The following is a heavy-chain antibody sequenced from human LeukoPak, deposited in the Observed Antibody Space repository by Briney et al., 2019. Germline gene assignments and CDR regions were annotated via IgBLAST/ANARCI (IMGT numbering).Heavy chain of an antibody. Sequence: GGSLRLSCAASGFTVRSNYMSWVRQAPGKGLEWVSLIYSGSSTYYADSVRGRFTISRDNSKNTLYLQMNSLRAEDTAVYYCARELGYCSGDSCSFYYYIDVWGKGTTVTISS. J-gene: IGHJ6*03. D-gene: IGHD2-15*01. CDR1: GFTVRSNY. CDR2: IYSGSST. CDR3: ARELGYCSGDSCSFYYYIDV. V-gene: IGHV3-53*01.